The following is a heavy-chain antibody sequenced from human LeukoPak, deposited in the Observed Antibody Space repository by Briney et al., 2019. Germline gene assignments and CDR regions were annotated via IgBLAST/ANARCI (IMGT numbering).Heavy chain of an antibody. CDR3: VADYGDYTLNWCEL. Sequence: SETLSLTCTVSGGSISSNTYYWGWIRPPPGQGLEWIGSIYYTGSNYYNMSLKSRVTISVDTSKNQFYLKLTSVAAADAAMYYCVADYGDYTLNWCELGGQGTLATVSS. CDR2: IYYTGSN. V-gene: IGHV4-39*01. CDR1: GGSISSNTYY. D-gene: IGHD4-17*01. J-gene: IGHJ5*02.